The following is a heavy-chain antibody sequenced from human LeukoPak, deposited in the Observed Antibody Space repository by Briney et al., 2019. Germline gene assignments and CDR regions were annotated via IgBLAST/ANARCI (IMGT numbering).Heavy chain of an antibody. D-gene: IGHD2-15*01. CDR3: ARDTDDGYCSGGSCPVY. J-gene: IGHJ4*02. CDR1: GFTVSSNY. Sequence: GGSLRLSCVASGFTVSSNYMSWVRQAPGKGLEWVSVIYSGGSTYYADSVKGRFTISRDNSKNTLYLQMNSLRAEDTAVYYCARDTDDGYCSGGSCPVYWGQGILVTVSS. V-gene: IGHV3-53*01. CDR2: IYSGGST.